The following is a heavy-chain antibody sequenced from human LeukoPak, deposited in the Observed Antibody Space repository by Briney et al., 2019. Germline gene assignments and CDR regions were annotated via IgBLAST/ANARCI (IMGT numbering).Heavy chain of an antibody. V-gene: IGHV4-31*11. J-gene: IGHJ4*02. CDR1: GGSISSGGYS. CDR3: ARGIGEVWIQLSPWYYFDY. Sequence: SETLSLTCAVSGGSISSGGYSWSWIRQPPGKGLEWIGYIYYSGSTDYNPSLKSRVTISVDTSKNQFSLKLSSVTAADTAVYYCARGIGEVWIQLSPWYYFDYWGQGTLVTVSS. CDR2: IYYSGST. D-gene: IGHD5-18*01.